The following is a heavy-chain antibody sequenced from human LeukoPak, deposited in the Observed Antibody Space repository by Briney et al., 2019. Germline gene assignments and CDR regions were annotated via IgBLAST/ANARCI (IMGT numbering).Heavy chain of an antibody. CDR2: VRKMTHGGAP. CDR1: AVTFSDSA. Sequence: RSLRLSCKGAAVTFSDSAVTCFRQTPGHGLEWVGFVRKMTHGGAPETAASVRGRFNVTRDDSAGIAYLQMTSLRTEDTAMYYCARGKFRDYRGYPWFEHWGQGTLVTVSS. V-gene: IGHV3-49*03. D-gene: IGHD3-10*01. J-gene: IGHJ5*02. CDR3: ARGKFRDYRGYPWFEH.